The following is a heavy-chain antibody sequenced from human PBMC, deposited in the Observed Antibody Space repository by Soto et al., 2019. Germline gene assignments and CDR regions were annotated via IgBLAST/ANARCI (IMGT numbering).Heavy chain of an antibody. J-gene: IGHJ5*02. CDR2: ISGYNGKT. CDR1: GFNFISYG. CDR3: ARDLRYTSSPDSWFDP. V-gene: IGHV1-18*04. Sequence: ASVKVSCKAPGFNFISYGINWVRQAPGQGLEWMGRISGYNGKTVYAHSVRDRVTMTTDATTGTAYMELRGLRSADTAIYYCARDLRYTSSPDSWFDPWGQGTLVTVSS. D-gene: IGHD6-6*01.